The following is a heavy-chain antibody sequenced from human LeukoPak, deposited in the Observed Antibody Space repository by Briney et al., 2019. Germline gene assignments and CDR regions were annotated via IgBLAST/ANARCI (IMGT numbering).Heavy chain of an antibody. V-gene: IGHV4-4*07. Sequence: SETLSLTCTVSGGSISSYYWSWIRQPAGKGLEWIGRIYTSGSTNYNPSLKSRVTMSVDTSKNQFSLKLSSVSAADTAVYYCAREYCSSTSCFVTDNWFDPWGQGTLVTVSS. D-gene: IGHD2-2*01. CDR1: GGSISSYY. CDR2: IYTSGST. J-gene: IGHJ5*02. CDR3: AREYCSSTSCFVTDNWFDP.